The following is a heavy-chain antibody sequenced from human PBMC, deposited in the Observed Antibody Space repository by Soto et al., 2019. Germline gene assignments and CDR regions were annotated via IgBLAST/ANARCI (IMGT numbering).Heavy chain of an antibody. J-gene: IGHJ5*02. CDR2: ISYDGSNK. V-gene: IGHV3-30*18. CDR1: GFTVSNSYG. Sequence: PGGSLRLSCAVSGFTVSNSYGMHWVRQAPGKGLEWVAVISYDGSNKYYADSVKGRFTISRDNSKNTLYLQMNSLRAEDTAVYYCAKDPARSTWELLSRFDPWGQGTLVTVSS. CDR3: AKDPARSTWELLSRFDP. D-gene: IGHD1-26*01.